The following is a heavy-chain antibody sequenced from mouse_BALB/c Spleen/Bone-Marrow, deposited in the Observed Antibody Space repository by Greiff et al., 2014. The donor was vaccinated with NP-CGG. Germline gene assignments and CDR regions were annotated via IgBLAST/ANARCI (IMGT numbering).Heavy chain of an antibody. Sequence: QVQLQQSGAELMKPGASVKISCKATGYTFSSYWIEWVKQRPGHGLEWIGEILPGSGSTNYNEKFKAKATFTADTSSNTDYMQLRSQTSEDSSVYYCARRGYDGAYWGQGTLVTVSA. J-gene: IGHJ3*01. D-gene: IGHD2-14*01. CDR3: ARRGYDGAY. CDR1: GYTFSSYW. CDR2: ILPGSGST. V-gene: IGHV1-9*01.